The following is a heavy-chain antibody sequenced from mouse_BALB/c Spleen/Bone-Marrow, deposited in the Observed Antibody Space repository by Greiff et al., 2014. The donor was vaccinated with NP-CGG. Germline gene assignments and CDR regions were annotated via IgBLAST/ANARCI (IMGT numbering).Heavy chain of an antibody. CDR2: IDPANGNT. CDR1: GFNIKDTY. J-gene: IGHJ3*01. V-gene: IGHV14-3*02. CDR3: ASYYYGSSSFAY. Sequence: EVTLMESGAELVKPGASVKLSCTASGFNIKDTYMHWVEQRPEQGLEWIGRIDPANGNTKYDPKFQGKATITADTSSNTAYLQLSSLTSEDTAVYYCASYYYGSSSFAYWGQGTLVTVSA. D-gene: IGHD1-1*01.